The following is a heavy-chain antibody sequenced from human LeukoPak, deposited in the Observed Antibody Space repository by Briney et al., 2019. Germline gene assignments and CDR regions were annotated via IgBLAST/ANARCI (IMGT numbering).Heavy chain of an antibody. D-gene: IGHD3-22*01. Sequence: ASVKVSCKASGYTFTGYYMHWVRQAPGQGLEWMGWINPNSGGTNYAQKFQGRVTMTRDTSISTAYMELSRLGSDDTAVYYCARSVYDSSGYYYYYYMDVWGKGTTVTVSS. CDR3: ARSVYDSSGYYYYYYMDV. J-gene: IGHJ6*03. CDR2: INPNSGGT. V-gene: IGHV1-2*02. CDR1: GYTFTGYY.